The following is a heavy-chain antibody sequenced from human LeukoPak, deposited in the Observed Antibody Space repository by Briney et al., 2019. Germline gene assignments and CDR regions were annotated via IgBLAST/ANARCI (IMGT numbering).Heavy chain of an antibody. D-gene: IGHD3-10*01. V-gene: IGHV4-34*01. J-gene: IGHJ5*02. CDR1: GGSFSGYY. CDR2: INHSGST. CDR3: ARVGGGSGSYYRYNWFDP. Sequence: PSETLSLTCAVYGGSFSGYYWSWIRQPPGKGLEWIGEINHSGSTNYNPSLKSRVTISVGTSKNQFSLKLSSVTAADTAVYYCARVGGGSGSYYRYNWFDPWGQGTLVTVSS.